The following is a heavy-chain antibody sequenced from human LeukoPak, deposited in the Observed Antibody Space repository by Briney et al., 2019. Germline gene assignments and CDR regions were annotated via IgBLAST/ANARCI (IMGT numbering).Heavy chain of an antibody. J-gene: IGHJ4*02. CDR1: GFTFSSYS. CDR2: ISSSSSYI. V-gene: IGHV3-21*01. CDR3: GRDEGDYFGF. Sequence: GGSLRLSCAASGFTFSSYSMNWVRQAPGKGLEWVSSISSSSSYIYYADSVKGRFTISRDNAKNSLYLQMNSLRAEDPAVYYCGRDEGDYFGFWGPGNLGTVSP.